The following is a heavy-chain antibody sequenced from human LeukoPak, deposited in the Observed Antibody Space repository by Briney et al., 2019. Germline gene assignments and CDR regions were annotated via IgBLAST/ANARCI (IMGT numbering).Heavy chain of an antibody. CDR3: ARESEYQLGHDY. CDR1: GGTFSSYA. J-gene: IGHJ4*02. D-gene: IGHD2-2*01. V-gene: IGHV1-69*13. Sequence: ASVKVSCKASGGTFSSYAISWVRQAPGQGLEWMGGIIPIFGTANYAQKFRGRVTITADESTSTAYMELSSLRSEDTAVYYCARESEYQLGHDYWGQGTLVTVSS. CDR2: IIPIFGTA.